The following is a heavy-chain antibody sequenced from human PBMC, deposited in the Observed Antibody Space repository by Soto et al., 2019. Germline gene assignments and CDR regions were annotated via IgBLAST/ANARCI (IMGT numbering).Heavy chain of an antibody. CDR2: IYFSGST. D-gene: IGHD6-19*01. J-gene: IGHJ3*01. V-gene: IGHV4-59*01. CDR3: SRERGAVAGIADAFDV. Sequence: LSLTCTVSGGSINGYYWNWIRQPPGKGLEWIGYIYFSGSTKYNPSLKSRVTISVDTSKSQFSLRLDSVSAADTAVYWCSRERGAVAGIADAFDVWGQGTVVTVSS. CDR1: GGSINGYY.